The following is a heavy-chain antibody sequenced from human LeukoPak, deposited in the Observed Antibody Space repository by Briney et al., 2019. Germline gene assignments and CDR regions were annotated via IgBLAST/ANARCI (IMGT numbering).Heavy chain of an antibody. CDR3: AKAWGYDSSGYYLNFDY. Sequence: PGGSLRLSCAASGFTFSSYAMSWVRQAPGKGLERVSAISGSGGSTYYADSVKGRFTISRDNSKNTLYLQMNSLRAEDTAVYYCAKAWGYDSSGYYLNFDYWGQGTLVTVSS. D-gene: IGHD3-22*01. CDR2: ISGSGGST. J-gene: IGHJ4*02. CDR1: GFTFSSYA. V-gene: IGHV3-23*01.